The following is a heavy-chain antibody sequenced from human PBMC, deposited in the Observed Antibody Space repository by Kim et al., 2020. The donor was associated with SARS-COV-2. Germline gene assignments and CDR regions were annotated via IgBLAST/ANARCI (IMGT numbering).Heavy chain of an antibody. CDR3: ARDKRRGYYGSGSYYY. V-gene: IGHV4-38-2*02. CDR1: GYSISSGYY. J-gene: IGHJ4*01. Sequence: SETLSLTCTVSGYSISSGYYWGWIRQPPGKALEWIGSIYHSGSTYYNPSLKSRVTISVDTSKNQFSLKLSSVTAADTAVYYCARDKRRGYYGSGSYYYWG. CDR2: IYHSGST. D-gene: IGHD3-10*01.